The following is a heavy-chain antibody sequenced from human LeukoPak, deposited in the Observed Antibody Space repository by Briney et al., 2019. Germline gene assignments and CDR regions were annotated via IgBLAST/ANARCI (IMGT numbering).Heavy chain of an antibody. V-gene: IGHV4-4*07. CDR2: IYTIGST. Sequence: SETLSLTCTVSGGSISSYYWSWIRQPAGKGLEWIVRIYTIGSTNYIPSLKSRVTMSGDTSKNQFSLKLSSVTAADTAVYYCARDRYYYDSGGGRGLDYWGQGTLVTVSS. D-gene: IGHD3-22*01. CDR1: GGSISSYY. CDR3: ARDRYYYDSGGGRGLDY. J-gene: IGHJ4*02.